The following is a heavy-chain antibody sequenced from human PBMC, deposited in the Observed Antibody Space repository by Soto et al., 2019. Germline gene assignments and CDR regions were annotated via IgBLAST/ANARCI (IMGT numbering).Heavy chain of an antibody. J-gene: IGHJ3*02. CDR3: ASAYSDAFDI. D-gene: IGHD2-15*01. CDR1: GFTFSDYY. Sequence: QVQLVESGGGLVKPGGSLRLSCAASGFTFSDYYMTWIRQAPGKGLEGVSYISSSASGIYYPDSVKGRFTISRDNAKKSLYLQMSSLRAEDTAVYYCASAYSDAFDIWGQGTLVTVSS. CDR2: ISSSASGI. V-gene: IGHV3-11*01.